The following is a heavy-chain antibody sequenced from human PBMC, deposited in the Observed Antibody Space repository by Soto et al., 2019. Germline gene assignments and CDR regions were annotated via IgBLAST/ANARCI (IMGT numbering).Heavy chain of an antibody. CDR2: IYTSGST. J-gene: IGHJ6*02. V-gene: IGHV4-4*07. Sequence: SETLSLTCTVSGGSISSYYWSWIRQPAGKGLEWIGRIYTSGSTNYNPSLKSRVTMSVDTSKSQFSLKLTSVTAADTAVYYCARGEGAFFYYGLDVWGQGITVTVSS. CDR1: GGSISSYY. CDR3: ARGEGAFFYYGLDV.